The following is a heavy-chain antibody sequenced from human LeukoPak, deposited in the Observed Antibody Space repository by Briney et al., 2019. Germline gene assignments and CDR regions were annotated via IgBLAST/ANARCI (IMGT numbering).Heavy chain of an antibody. V-gene: IGHV4-34*01. Sequence: PSETLSLTCAVYGGSFSGYYWSWIRQPPGKGLEWIGEINHSGSTNYNPSLKSRVTISVDTSKNQFSLKLSSVTAADTAVYYCARVTGRQYQLPGYSSSLGILDYWGQGTLVTVSS. J-gene: IGHJ4*02. CDR3: ARVTGRQYQLPGYSSSLGILDY. CDR1: GGSFSGYY. CDR2: INHSGST. D-gene: IGHD6-13*01.